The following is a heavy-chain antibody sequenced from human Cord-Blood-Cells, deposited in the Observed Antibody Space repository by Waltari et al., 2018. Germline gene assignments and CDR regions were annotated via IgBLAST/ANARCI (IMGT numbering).Heavy chain of an antibody. CDR1: GGSISSYY. Sequence: QVQLQESGPGLVKPSETLSLTCTVSGGSISSYYWSWIRQPAGKGLEWIGRIYTSGSTNYNPALKSRVTMSVDTSKNQFALKLSSVTAAGTAVYYGARENYSGSYYYYYYMDVWGKGTTVTVSS. CDR2: IYTSGST. J-gene: IGHJ6*03. CDR3: ARENYSGSYYYYYYMDV. D-gene: IGHD1-26*01. V-gene: IGHV4-4*07.